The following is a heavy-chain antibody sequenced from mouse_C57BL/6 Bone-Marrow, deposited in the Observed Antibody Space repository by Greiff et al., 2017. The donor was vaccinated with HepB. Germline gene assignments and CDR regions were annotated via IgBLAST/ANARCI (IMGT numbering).Heavy chain of an antibody. J-gene: IGHJ2*01. Sequence: EVQLQQSGAELVRPGASVKLSCTASGFNIKDDYMHWVKQRPEQGLEWIGWIDPENGDTEYASKFQGKATITADTSSNTAYLQLSSLTSEDTAVYYCTTAVNFDYWGQGTTLTVSS. V-gene: IGHV14-4*01. CDR1: GFNIKDDY. D-gene: IGHD2-5*01. CDR2: IDPENGDT. CDR3: TTAVNFDY.